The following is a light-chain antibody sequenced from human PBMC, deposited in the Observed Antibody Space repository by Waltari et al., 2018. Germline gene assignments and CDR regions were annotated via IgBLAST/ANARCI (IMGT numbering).Light chain of an antibody. CDR2: GAS. CDR3: QQYNNWLT. CDR1: QSVSSN. V-gene: IGKV3-15*01. J-gene: IGKJ4*01. Sequence: EIVMTQSPATLSVSPGERATLSCRASQSVSSNLAWYRQKPGQAPRPLIYGASTRATGIPARFSGSGSGTEFTLTISSLQSEDFAVYYCQQYNNWLTFGGGTK.